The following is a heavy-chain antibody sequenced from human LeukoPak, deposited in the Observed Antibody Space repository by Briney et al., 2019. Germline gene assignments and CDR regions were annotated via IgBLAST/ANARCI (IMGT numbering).Heavy chain of an antibody. Sequence: PSETLSLTCTVSGGSISGYYWSWIRQPPGKGLEWIGYVSYSGSTSYNPSLKSRVTISVDTSKNQFSLKLSSVTTADTAVYYCARGSPVSFNYWGQGTLVTVSS. CDR1: GGSISGYY. V-gene: IGHV4-59*01. CDR3: ARGSPVSFNY. D-gene: IGHD3-10*01. CDR2: VSYSGST. J-gene: IGHJ4*02.